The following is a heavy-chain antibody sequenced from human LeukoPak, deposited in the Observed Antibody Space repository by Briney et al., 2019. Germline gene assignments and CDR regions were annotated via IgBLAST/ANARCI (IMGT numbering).Heavy chain of an antibody. J-gene: IGHJ5*02. CDR1: GFTFSSYA. V-gene: IGHV3-30*04. CDR2: ISYDGSNK. D-gene: IGHD2-15*01. Sequence: GGSLRLSCAASGFTFSSYAMHWVRQAPGKGLEWVAVISYDGSNKYYADSVKGRFTISRDNSKNTLYLQMNSLRAEDTAVYYCARDPGYCSGGSCYSEGLWFDPWGQGTLVTVSS. CDR3: ARDPGYCSGGSCYSEGLWFDP.